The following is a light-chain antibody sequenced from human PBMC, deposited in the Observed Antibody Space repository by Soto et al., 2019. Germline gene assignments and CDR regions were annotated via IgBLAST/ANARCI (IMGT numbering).Light chain of an antibody. V-gene: IGKV1-5*03. CDR3: QQYNSYSGT. Sequence: DIQMTQSPSTLSPSVGARVTITCRACQSISRWLAWYQQKPGKAPKLLIYKASSLDSGVPSRFSGSGSGTEFTLTISSLQPDDFATYYYQQYNSYSGTFGQGTKVDIK. CDR2: KAS. CDR1: QSISRW. J-gene: IGKJ1*01.